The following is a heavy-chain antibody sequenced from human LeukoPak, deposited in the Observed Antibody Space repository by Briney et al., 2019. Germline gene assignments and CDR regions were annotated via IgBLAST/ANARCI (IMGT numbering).Heavy chain of an antibody. D-gene: IGHD3-10*01. Sequence: PGRSLRFSCAASGFTFSSYAMHWVRQAPGKGLEWVAVISYDGSNKYYADSVKGRFTISRDNSKNTLYLQMNSLRAEDTAVYYCARELNRDGSGSYQRSYYFDYWGQGTLVTVSS. CDR2: ISYDGSNK. J-gene: IGHJ4*02. CDR1: GFTFSSYA. CDR3: ARELNRDGSGSYQRSYYFDY. V-gene: IGHV3-30*04.